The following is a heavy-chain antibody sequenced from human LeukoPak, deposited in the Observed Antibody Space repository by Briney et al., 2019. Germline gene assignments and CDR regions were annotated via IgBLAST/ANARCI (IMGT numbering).Heavy chain of an antibody. CDR2: INGRDGRT. V-gene: IGHV3-23*01. Sequence: PGGSLRLSCAAPGFTFSNYAMGWVRQAPGKGVEWVSSINGRDGRTYYADSVRGRFSISSDNSKNTLFLQMNSLRAEDTAVYYCARGEAFAFDMWGQGTVVTVSS. CDR1: GFTFSNYA. J-gene: IGHJ3*02. CDR3: ARGEAFAFDM.